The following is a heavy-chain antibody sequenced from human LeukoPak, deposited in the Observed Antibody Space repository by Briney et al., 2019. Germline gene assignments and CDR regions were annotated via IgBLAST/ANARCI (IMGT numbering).Heavy chain of an antibody. V-gene: IGHV3-21*01. CDR1: GFTFSSYS. CDR2: ISSSSYI. CDR3: AREGGKLEWELLPFDY. Sequence: GGSLRLSCAASGFTFSSYSMNWVRQAPGKGLEWVSSISSSSYIYYADSVKGRFTISRDNAKNSLYLQMNSLRAEDTAVYYCAREGGKLEWELLPFDYWGQGTLVTVSS. D-gene: IGHD1-26*01. J-gene: IGHJ4*02.